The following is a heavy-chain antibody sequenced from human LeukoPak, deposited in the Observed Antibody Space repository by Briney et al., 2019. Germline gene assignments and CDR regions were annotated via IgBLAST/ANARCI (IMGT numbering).Heavy chain of an antibody. D-gene: IGHD6-19*01. CDR1: GFTFSRHS. J-gene: IGHJ6*03. V-gene: IGHV1-3*01. CDR2: INAENGDT. CDR3: ARDRYSSGWYVSYYYYMDV. Sequence: ASVKVSCKTSGFTFSRHSIHWVRRAPGQRLEWMGWINAENGDTKYSQHFQGRVTFTRDASADTAYMELRSLRSDDTAVYYCARDRYSSGWYVSYYYYMDVWGKGTTVTISS.